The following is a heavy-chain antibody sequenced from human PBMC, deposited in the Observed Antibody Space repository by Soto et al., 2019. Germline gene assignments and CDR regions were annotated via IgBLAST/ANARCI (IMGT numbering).Heavy chain of an antibody. CDR2: ISYSGST. CDR3: ARQITMIVENYFDY. J-gene: IGHJ4*02. V-gene: IGHV4-31*03. D-gene: IGHD3-22*01. Sequence: QVQLQESGPGLVKPSQTLSLTCTVSGDSISSGGYYWSWIRQHPGKGLEWNGYISYSGSTYYNPSIKSRVTISVDTSKNQFSLRLSSVTAADTAVYYCARQITMIVENYFDYWGQGTLVTVSS. CDR1: GDSISSGGYY.